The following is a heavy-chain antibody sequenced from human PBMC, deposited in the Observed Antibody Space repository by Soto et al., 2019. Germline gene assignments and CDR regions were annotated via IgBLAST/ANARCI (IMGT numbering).Heavy chain of an antibody. D-gene: IGHD1-1*01. J-gene: IGHJ5*01. CDR2: IYYSGST. Sequence: SETLSLTCTVSGGSISSYYWSWIRQPPGKGLEWIGYIYYSGSTNYNPSLKSRVTISVDTSKNQFSLKLSSVTAADKAVYYCARGCHHAQDGYTLFRTWRHVTLVTVSP. V-gene: IGHV4-59*01. CDR1: GGSISSYY. CDR3: ARGCHHAQDGYTLFRT.